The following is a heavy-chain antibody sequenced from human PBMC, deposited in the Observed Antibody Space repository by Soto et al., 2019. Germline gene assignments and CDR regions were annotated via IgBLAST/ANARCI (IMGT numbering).Heavy chain of an antibody. V-gene: IGHV4-39*01. D-gene: IGHD3-3*01. J-gene: IGHJ4*02. Sequence: SETLSLTCTVSGRSISSSSYYWGWIRQPPGKGLEWIGSIYYSGSTYYNPSLKSRVTISVDTSKNQFSLKLSSVTAADTAVYYCARLPLTIFGVVIIPSDPDDYWGQGTLVTVSS. CDR3: ARLPLTIFGVVIIPSDPDDY. CDR1: GRSISSSSYY. CDR2: IYYSGST.